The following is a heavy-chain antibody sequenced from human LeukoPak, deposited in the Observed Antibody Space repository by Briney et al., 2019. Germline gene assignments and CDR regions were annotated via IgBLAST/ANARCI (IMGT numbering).Heavy chain of an antibody. CDR2: INPSDGSA. Sequence: ASVKVSCKASGYTFTSYYMHWVRQAPGQGLEWMGIINPSDGSAIYTQKFQGRVTLTTDTPTSTVYMELNSLRSEDTAAYYCARGFNYYDNSGYYQYYFDYRGQGTLVTVSS. CDR1: GYTFTSYY. J-gene: IGHJ4*02. D-gene: IGHD3-22*01. V-gene: IGHV1-46*01. CDR3: ARGFNYYDNSGYYQYYFDY.